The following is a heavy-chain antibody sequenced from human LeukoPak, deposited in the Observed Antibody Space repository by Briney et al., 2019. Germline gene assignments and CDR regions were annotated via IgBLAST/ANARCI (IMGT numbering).Heavy chain of an antibody. CDR3: AELGITMIGGV. Sequence: GGSLRLSCVASGFTVSSNYMSWVRQAPGKGLEWVSVIYSGGSTYYADSVKGRFTISRDNSKNTLYLQMNSLRAEDTAVYYCAELGITMIGGVWGKGTTVTISS. V-gene: IGHV3-53*01. D-gene: IGHD3-10*02. CDR1: GFTVSSNY. J-gene: IGHJ6*04. CDR2: IYSGGST.